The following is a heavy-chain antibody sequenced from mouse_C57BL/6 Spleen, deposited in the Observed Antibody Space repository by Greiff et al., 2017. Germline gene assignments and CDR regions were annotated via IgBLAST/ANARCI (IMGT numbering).Heavy chain of an antibody. J-gene: IGHJ3*01. CDR2: ISSGGDYI. D-gene: IGHD1-1*01. CDR1: GFTFSSYA. CDR3: TRGDYGSSLGAY. V-gene: IGHV5-9-1*02. Sequence: EVKLVESGEGLVKPGGSLKLSCAASGFTFSSYAMSWVRQTPEKRLEWVAYISSGGDYIYYAATVKGRFTISRDNARNTLYLQMSSLKSEDTAMYYCTRGDYGSSLGAYWGQGTLVTVSA.